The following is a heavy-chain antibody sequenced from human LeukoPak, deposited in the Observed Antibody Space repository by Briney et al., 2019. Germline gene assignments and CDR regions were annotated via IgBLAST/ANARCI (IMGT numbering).Heavy chain of an antibody. CDR2: ISSSSSYI. CDR3: ARGLAGGSYAFDI. D-gene: IGHD5-12*01. J-gene: IGHJ3*02. CDR1: GFTFSSYS. V-gene: IGHV3-21*01. Sequence: PGGSLRLSCAASGFTFSSYSMNWVRQAPGKGLEWVSSISSSSSYIYYADSVKGRFTISRDNAKNSLYLQMNSLRAEDTVVYYCARGLAGGSYAFDIWGQGTMVTVSS.